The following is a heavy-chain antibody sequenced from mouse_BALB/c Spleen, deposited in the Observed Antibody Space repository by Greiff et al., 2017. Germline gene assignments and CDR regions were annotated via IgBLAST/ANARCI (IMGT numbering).Heavy chain of an antibody. D-gene: IGHD2-4*01. J-gene: IGHJ2*01. CDR2: ISSGGSYT. CDR1: GFTFSSYA. Sequence: DVKLVESGGGLVKPGGSLKLSCAASGFTFSSYAMSWVRQSPEKRLEWVAEISSGGSYTYYPDTVTGRFTISRDNAKNTLYLEMSSLRSEDTAMYYCARDRGLRPFDYWGQGTTLTVSS. V-gene: IGHV5-9-4*01. CDR3: ARDRGLRPFDY.